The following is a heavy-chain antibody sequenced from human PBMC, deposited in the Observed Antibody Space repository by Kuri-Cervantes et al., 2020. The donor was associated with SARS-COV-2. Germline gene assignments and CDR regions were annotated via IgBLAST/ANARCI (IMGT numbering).Heavy chain of an antibody. CDR1: GGSFRSYY. J-gene: IGHJ4*02. Sequence: SETLSLTCTVSGGSFRSYYWNWVRQPAGKGLEWIGRIYSSGTTNYSPSLRSRVTLSIDTSKNQFSLKLTSVTAADTAVYYGAREGDGNYPEPFDFWGQGTLVTVSS. CDR2: IYSSGTT. V-gene: IGHV4-4*07. CDR3: AREGDGNYPEPFDF. D-gene: IGHD1-7*01.